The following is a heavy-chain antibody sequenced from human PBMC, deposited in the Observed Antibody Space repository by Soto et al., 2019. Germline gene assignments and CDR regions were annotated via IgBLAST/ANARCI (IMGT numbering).Heavy chain of an antibody. CDR3: ARMGDSSGYSGWFDP. Sequence: EVQLVESGGGLVQPGGSLRLSCAASGLTVSSNYMSWVRQAPGKGLEWVSVIYSGGSTYYADSVKGRFTISRDNSKNTLYLQMTRLRAEDTAVYYCARMGDSSGYSGWFDPWGQGTLVTVSS. J-gene: IGHJ5*02. CDR1: GLTVSSNY. V-gene: IGHV3-66*01. D-gene: IGHD3-22*01. CDR2: IYSGGST.